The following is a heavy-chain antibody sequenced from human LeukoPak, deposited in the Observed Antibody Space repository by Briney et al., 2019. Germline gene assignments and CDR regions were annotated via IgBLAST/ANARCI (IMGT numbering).Heavy chain of an antibody. V-gene: IGHV4-4*02. CDR3: ARQFPETIYAFDI. Sequence: SETLSLTCAVSGGSISSSNWWSWVRQPPGKGLEWIGEIYHSGSTNYNPSLKSRVTISVDKPKNQFSLKLSSVTAADTAVYYCARQFPETIYAFDIWGQGTMVTVSS. CDR1: GGSISSSNW. D-gene: IGHD3-9*01. J-gene: IGHJ3*02. CDR2: IYHSGST.